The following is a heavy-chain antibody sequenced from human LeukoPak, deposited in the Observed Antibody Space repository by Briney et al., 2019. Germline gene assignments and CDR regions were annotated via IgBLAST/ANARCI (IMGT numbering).Heavy chain of an antibody. J-gene: IGHJ3*02. V-gene: IGHV4-39*07. CDR3: ARELHYYDSSGYYPDAFDI. CDR1: GGSISSYY. CDR2: IYYSGST. Sequence: SETLSLTCTVSGGSISSYYWGWIRQPPGKGLEWIGSIYYSGSTYYNPSLKSRVTISVDTSKNQFSLKLSSVTAADTAVYYCARELHYYDSSGYYPDAFDIWGQGTMVTVSS. D-gene: IGHD3-22*01.